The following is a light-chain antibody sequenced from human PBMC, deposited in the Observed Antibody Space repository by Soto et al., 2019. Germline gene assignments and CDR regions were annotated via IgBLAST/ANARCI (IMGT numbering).Light chain of an antibody. CDR3: QQYNTWPPIT. CDR1: QSVSSN. J-gene: IGKJ5*01. CDR2: GAS. V-gene: IGKV3-15*01. Sequence: EIVMTQSPATLSVSPGERATLSCRASQSVSSNLAWYQQKPGQAPRLLIYGASIRATGIPARFSGSGSWTEFTLTISSLQSKDFAVYYCQQYNTWPPITFGQGTRLEI.